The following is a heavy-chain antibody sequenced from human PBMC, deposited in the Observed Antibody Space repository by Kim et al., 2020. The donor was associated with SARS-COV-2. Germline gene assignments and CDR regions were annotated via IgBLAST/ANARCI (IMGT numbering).Heavy chain of an antibody. CDR1: GGSISSSSYY. CDR2: IYYSGST. J-gene: IGHJ4*02. Sequence: SETLSLTCTVSGGSISSSSYYWGWIRQPPGKGLEWIGSIYYSGSTYYNPSLKSRVTISVDTSKNQFSLKLSSVTAADTAVYYCARWALHTVFFDYWGQGTLVTVSS. D-gene: IGHD4-4*01. V-gene: IGHV4-39*01. CDR3: ARWALHTVFFDY.